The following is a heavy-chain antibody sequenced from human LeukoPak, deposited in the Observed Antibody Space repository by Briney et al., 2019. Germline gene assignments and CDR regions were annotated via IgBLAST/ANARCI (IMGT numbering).Heavy chain of an antibody. J-gene: IGHJ4*02. Sequence: QSGGSLRLSCAGSGFTFSSYAMSWVRQAPGKRLEWVSVISGSSDTTYYADSVKGRFIISRDNSKNTLYLQMNSLRAEDTAVYYCAKRIGGVNSFDHWGQGTLVTVSS. CDR3: AKRIGGVNSFDH. D-gene: IGHD3-16*01. CDR2: ISGSSDTT. CDR1: GFTFSSYA. V-gene: IGHV3-23*01.